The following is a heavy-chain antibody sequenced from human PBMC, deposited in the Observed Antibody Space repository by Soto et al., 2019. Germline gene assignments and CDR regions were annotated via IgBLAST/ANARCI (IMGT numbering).Heavy chain of an antibody. CDR2: INAGDGDT. J-gene: IGHJ5*02. Sequence: GASVKVSCKASGYTFTRYAMHWVRQAPGQRLEWMGWINAGDGDTKFSQKFQGRVTITSDTSATTAYMELSSLRSEDTAVYYCARANSRYHHWGQGTQATVSS. V-gene: IGHV1-3*01. D-gene: IGHD5-12*01. CDR3: ARANSRYHH. CDR1: GYTFTRYA.